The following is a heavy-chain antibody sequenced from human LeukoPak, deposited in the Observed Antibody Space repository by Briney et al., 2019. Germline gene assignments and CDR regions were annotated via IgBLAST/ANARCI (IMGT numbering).Heavy chain of an antibody. Sequence: PGGSLRLSCAASGFTFSSYGMHWVRQAPGKGLEWVAVISYDGSNKYYADSVKGRFTISRDNSKNTLYLQMNSLRAEDTAVYYCAKDSDGSSFDYWGQGTLVTVSS. CDR2: ISYDGSNK. CDR1: GFTFSSYG. D-gene: IGHD1-26*01. J-gene: IGHJ4*02. CDR3: AKDSDGSSFDY. V-gene: IGHV3-30*18.